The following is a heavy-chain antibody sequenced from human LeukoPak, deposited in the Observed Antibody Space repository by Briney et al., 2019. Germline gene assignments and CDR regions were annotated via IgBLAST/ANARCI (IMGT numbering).Heavy chain of an antibody. J-gene: IGHJ6*02. CDR2: ISSSSSYT. CDR3: ARASPMVRGVMDV. Sequence: GGSLRLSCAASGFTFSDYYMSWIRQAPGKGLEWVSYISSSSSYTNYADSVKGRFTISRDNAKNSLYLQMNSLRAEDTAVYYCARASPMVRGVMDVWGQGTTVTVSS. CDR1: GFTFSDYY. D-gene: IGHD3-10*01. V-gene: IGHV3-11*06.